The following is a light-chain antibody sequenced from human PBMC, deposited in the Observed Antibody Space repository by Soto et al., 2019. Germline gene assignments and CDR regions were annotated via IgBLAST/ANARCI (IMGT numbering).Light chain of an antibody. Sequence: QSALTQPASVSGSPGQSITISCTGTSSDVGGYNYVSWYQQHPGKAPKLMIYDVTNRPSGVSNRFSGSKSGNTASLTISGLRAEDEADYYCSSYTITSTLKVFGTGTKLTVL. CDR2: DVT. CDR3: SSYTITSTLKV. J-gene: IGLJ1*01. V-gene: IGLV2-14*01. CDR1: SSDVGGYNY.